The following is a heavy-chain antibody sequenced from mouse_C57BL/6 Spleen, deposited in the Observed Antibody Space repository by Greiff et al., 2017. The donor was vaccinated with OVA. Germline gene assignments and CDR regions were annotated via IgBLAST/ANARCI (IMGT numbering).Heavy chain of an antibody. V-gene: IGHV1-59*01. Sequence: QVQLQQPGAELVRPGTSVKLSCKASGYTFTSYWMHWVKQRPGQGLEWIGVIDPSDSYTNYNQKFKGKATLTVDTSSSTAYMQLSSLTSEDSAVYYCARPAYYSNPYYFDYWGQGTTLTVSS. D-gene: IGHD2-5*01. CDR2: IDPSDSYT. CDR1: GYTFTSYW. J-gene: IGHJ2*01. CDR3: ARPAYYSNPYYFDY.